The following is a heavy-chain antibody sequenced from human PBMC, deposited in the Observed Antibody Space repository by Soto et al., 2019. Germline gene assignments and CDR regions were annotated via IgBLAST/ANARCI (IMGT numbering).Heavy chain of an antibody. D-gene: IGHD5-18*01. CDR1: GGTFGSQG. J-gene: IGHJ4*02. V-gene: IGHV1-69*13. CDR3: ARGAMANFDY. CDR2: FIAMLGTP. Sequence: VKVSCKASGGTFGSQGIAWVRQAPGQGLEWMGGFIAMLGTPTYAKKVQGRATISADESLTSSYLELRSLRSEDTGVYFCARGAMANFDYWGQGTVVTVSS.